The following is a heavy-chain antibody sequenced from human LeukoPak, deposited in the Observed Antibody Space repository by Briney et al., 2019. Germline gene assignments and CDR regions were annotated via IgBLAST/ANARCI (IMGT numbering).Heavy chain of an antibody. CDR3: ARGSPVGYFDL. Sequence: EASVKVSCKASGYTFTSYGISWVRQAPGQGLEWMGRINPNSGGTNYAQKFQGRVTMTRDTSISTAYMELSRLRSDDTAVYYCARGSPVGYFDLWGRGTLVTVSS. J-gene: IGHJ2*01. CDR2: INPNSGGT. D-gene: IGHD1-14*01. CDR1: GYTFTSYG. V-gene: IGHV1-2*06.